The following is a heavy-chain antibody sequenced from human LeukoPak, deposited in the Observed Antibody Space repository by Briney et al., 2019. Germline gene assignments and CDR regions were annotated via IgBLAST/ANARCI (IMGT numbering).Heavy chain of an antibody. Sequence: ASVKVSCKASGDTFTSYDINWVRQATGQGLEWMLWMNPNSGNTGYAQKFQGRVTMTRNTSIITAYMELSRLRSEDTAVYYCARAIYSYGYVVPSRPFDYWGQGTLVTVSS. D-gene: IGHD5-18*01. J-gene: IGHJ4*02. CDR3: ARAIYSYGYVVPSRPFDY. V-gene: IGHV1-8*01. CDR1: GDTFTSYD. CDR2: MNPNSGNT.